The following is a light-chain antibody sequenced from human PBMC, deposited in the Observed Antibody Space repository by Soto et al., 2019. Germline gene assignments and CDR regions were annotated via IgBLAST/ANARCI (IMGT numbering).Light chain of an antibody. V-gene: IGLV4-69*01. CDR2: LNSDGSH. CDR3: QTWGTGIQV. CDR1: SGHSSYA. Sequence: LVLTQSPSASASLGASVKLTCTLSSGHSSYAIAWHQQQPEKGPRYLMKLNSDGSHSKGDGIPDRFSGSSSGAERYLTISSRQSEDEADYYCQTWGTGIQVFGGGTTLTVL. J-gene: IGLJ3*02.